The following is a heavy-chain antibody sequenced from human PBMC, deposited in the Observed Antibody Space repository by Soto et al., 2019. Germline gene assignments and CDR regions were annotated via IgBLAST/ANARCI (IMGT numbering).Heavy chain of an antibody. D-gene: IGHD1-1*01. V-gene: IGHV3-11*04. CDR2: ISSSSSTI. CDR3: GRAKANNPPVDK. Sequence: GGSLRLSCAASGFTFSDYYMSWIRQAPGKGLEWVSYISSSSSTIYYADSVKGRFTISRDNAKNSLYLQMNSLRAEDTAVYYWGRAKANNPPVDKGGEEPLVTFP. CDR1: GFTFSDYY. J-gene: IGHJ4*02.